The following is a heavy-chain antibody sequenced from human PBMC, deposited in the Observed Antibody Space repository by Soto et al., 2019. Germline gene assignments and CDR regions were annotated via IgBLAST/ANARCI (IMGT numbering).Heavy chain of an antibody. CDR2: ISSSSSYI. J-gene: IGHJ1*01. Sequence: GGSLRLSCAASGFTFSSYSMNWVRQAPGKGLEWVSSISSSSSYIYYADSVKGRFTISRDNAKNSLYLQMNSLRAEDTAVYYCARGSRVRYFDWFPIQHWGQGTLVTVSS. D-gene: IGHD3-9*01. CDR3: ARGSRVRYFDWFPIQH. V-gene: IGHV3-21*01. CDR1: GFTFSSYS.